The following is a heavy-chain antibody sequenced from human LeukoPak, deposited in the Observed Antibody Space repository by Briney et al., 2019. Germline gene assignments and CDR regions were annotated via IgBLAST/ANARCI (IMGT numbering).Heavy chain of an antibody. CDR1: GGTFSSYA. CDR3: ARGQTDRIAAANGTSESDAFDI. D-gene: IGHD6-13*01. CDR2: INPNSGGT. J-gene: IGHJ3*02. Sequence: ASVKVSCKASGGTFSSYAISWVRQAPGQGLEWMGWINPNSGGTNYAQKFQGWVTMTRDTSISTAYMELSRLRSDDTAVYYCARGQTDRIAAANGTSESDAFDIWGQGTMVTVSS. V-gene: IGHV1-2*04.